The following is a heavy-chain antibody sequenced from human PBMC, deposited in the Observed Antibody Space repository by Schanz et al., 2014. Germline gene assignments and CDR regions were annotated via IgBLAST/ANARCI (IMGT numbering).Heavy chain of an antibody. J-gene: IGHJ4*02. Sequence: EVQLLESGGGLVQPGGSLRLSCAASGFTFSSYSMNWVRQAPGKGLEWVAAVSSRSDEIKYADSVRGRFTISRDSSKNTLYLQMNSLRPEDTAVYYCARKVVATIGGYYDNWGQGTLVIVSS. V-gene: IGHV3-23*05. D-gene: IGHD5-12*01. CDR1: GFTFSSYS. CDR3: ARKVVATIGGYYDN. CDR2: VSSRSDEI.